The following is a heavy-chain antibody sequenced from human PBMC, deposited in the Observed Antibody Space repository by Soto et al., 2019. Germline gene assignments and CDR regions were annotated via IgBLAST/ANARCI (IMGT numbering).Heavy chain of an antibody. D-gene: IGHD4-4*01. J-gene: IGHJ6*03. CDR1: GYTFTSYY. CDR2: INPSGGST. Sequence: GASVKVSCKASGYTFTSYYMHWVRQAPGQGLEWMGIINPSGGSTSYAQKFRGRVTMTRDTSTSTVYMELSSLRSEDTAVYYCAVPDWHSNYYYYYYMDVWGKGTTVTVSS. CDR3: AVPDWHSNYYYYYYMDV. V-gene: IGHV1-46*01.